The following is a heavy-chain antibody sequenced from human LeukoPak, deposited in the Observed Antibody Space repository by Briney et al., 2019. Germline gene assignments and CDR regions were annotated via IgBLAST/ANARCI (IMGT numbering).Heavy chain of an antibody. J-gene: IGHJ4*02. D-gene: IGHD3-22*01. CDR1: GFTFSSHA. CDR3: AKTPPYDSSGYYY. Sequence: GGSLRLSCAVSGFTFSSHAMSWVRQAPGKGLEWVSAISGSGGSTYYADSVKGRFTISRDNSKNTLYLQMNSLRAEDTAVYYCAKTPPYDSSGYYYWGQGTLVTVSS. V-gene: IGHV3-23*01. CDR2: ISGSGGST.